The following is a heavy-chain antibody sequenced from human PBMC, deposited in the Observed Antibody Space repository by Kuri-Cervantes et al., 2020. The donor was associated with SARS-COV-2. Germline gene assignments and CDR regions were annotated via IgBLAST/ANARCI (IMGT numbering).Heavy chain of an antibody. Sequence: SETLSLTCTVSGGSISSSSYYWGWIRQPPGKGLEWIGSIYYSGSTYYNPSIKSRVTISVDTSKNQFSLKLSSVTAADTAVDYCARRGAVAGTVPFFDYWGQGTLVTVSS. CDR2: IYYSGST. D-gene: IGHD6-19*01. V-gene: IGHV4-39*01. CDR1: GGSISSSSYY. CDR3: ARRGAVAGTVPFFDY. J-gene: IGHJ4*02.